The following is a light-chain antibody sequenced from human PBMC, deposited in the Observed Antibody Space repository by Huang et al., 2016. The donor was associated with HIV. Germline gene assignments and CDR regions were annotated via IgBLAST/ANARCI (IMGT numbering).Light chain of an antibody. Sequence: IVMTQSPATLSVSPGERATLSCRASQSVSTNLAWYQQKPGQEPRLLIYGAFTRATGIPARFSGSGSETEFTLTINSLQSEDSAVYYCQQCNNWPPRITFGQGTRLEIK. CDR1: QSVSTN. J-gene: IGKJ5*01. CDR2: GAF. V-gene: IGKV3-15*01. CDR3: QQCNNWPPRIT.